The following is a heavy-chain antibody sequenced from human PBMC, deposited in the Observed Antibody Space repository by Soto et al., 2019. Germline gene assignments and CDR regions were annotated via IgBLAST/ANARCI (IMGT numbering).Heavy chain of an antibody. CDR3: ARAAPRYCSGGSCHSVRDY. CDR1: GGSFSGYY. V-gene: IGHV4-34*01. D-gene: IGHD2-15*01. CDR2: INHSGST. J-gene: IGHJ4*02. Sequence: PSETLSLTCAVYGGSFSGYYWSWIRQPPGKGLEWIGEINHSGSTNYNPSLKSRVTISVDTSKNQFSLKLSSVTAADTAVYYCARAAPRYCSGGSCHSVRDYRGQGSSVIVSS.